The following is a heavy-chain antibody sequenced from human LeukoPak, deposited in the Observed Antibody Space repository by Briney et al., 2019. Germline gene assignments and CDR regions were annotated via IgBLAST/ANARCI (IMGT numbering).Heavy chain of an antibody. CDR2: IYSDGSST. CDR3: ARVGYSCSWYNFDY. D-gene: IGHD6-13*01. V-gene: IGHV3-74*01. Sequence: PGGSLRLSCAASGFTFSSYWMHWVRQAPGKGLVWVSRIYSDGSSTGYADSVKGRFTISRDNAKNTLYLQMNSLRAEDTAVYYCARVGYSCSWYNFDYWGQGTLVTVSS. J-gene: IGHJ4*02. CDR1: GFTFSSYW.